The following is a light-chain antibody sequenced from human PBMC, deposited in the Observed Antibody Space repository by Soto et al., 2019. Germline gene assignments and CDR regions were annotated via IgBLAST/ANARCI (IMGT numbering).Light chain of an antibody. CDR2: DVS. J-gene: IGLJ2*01. CDR1: RSDVGSYNY. Sequence: QSVLTQPASVSGSPGQSITISCTGTRSDVGSYNYVSWYQQHPGKAPKLMIYDVSNRPSVVSNRFSGSKFGNTASLTIFGLQAEDEADYYCSSYTSSSTLPVFGGGTKVTV. V-gene: IGLV2-14*01. CDR3: SSYTSSSTLPV.